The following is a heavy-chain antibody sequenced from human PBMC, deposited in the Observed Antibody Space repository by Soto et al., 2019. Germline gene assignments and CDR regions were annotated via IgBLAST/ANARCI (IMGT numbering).Heavy chain of an antibody. J-gene: IGHJ4*02. CDR3: ARHQENRESFFEY. CDR1: GGSINGYF. CDR2: IYYSGST. D-gene: IGHD3-16*02. Sequence: QVQLQESGPGLVKPSETLSLTCTVSGGSINGYFWSWVRQPPGKGLEWIGYIYYSGSTNYNPSLKSRVAISLDTSKNQFSLRLSSVTAADTAVYYCARHQENRESFFEYWGQGILVTVSS. V-gene: IGHV4-59*08.